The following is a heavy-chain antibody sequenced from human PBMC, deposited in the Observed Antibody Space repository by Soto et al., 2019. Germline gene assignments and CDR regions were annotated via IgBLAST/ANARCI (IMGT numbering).Heavy chain of an antibody. CDR1: GFTFSSYG. J-gene: IGHJ6*02. D-gene: IGHD7-27*01. CDR2: ISYDGSNK. Sequence: QVQLVESGGGVVQPGRSLRLSCAASGFTFSSYGMHWVRQAPGKGLEWVAVISYDGSNKDYADSVKGRFTISRDNSKNTLYRQMNGLRAEDTAVYYCAKDLLGPGRAYGMDVWGQGTTVTVSS. CDR3: AKDLLGPGRAYGMDV. V-gene: IGHV3-30*18.